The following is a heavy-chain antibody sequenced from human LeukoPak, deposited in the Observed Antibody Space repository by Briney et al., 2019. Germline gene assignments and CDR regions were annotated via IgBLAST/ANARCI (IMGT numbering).Heavy chain of an antibody. CDR3: GRDPNGDYIGAFDM. D-gene: IGHD4-17*01. J-gene: IGHJ3*02. CDR1: GFTFSDYY. Sequence: KPGGSLRLSCAASGFTFSDYYMSWIRQAPGKGLEWVSYISSSGSTIYYADSVKGRFTISRDNAKNSLYLQMNSLRAEDTAVYYCGRDPNGDYIGAFDMWGQGTVVTVSS. V-gene: IGHV3-11*01. CDR2: ISSSGSTI.